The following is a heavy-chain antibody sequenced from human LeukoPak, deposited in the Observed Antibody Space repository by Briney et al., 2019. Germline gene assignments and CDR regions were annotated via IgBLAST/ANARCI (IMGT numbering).Heavy chain of an antibody. CDR2: INHSGST. J-gene: IGHJ4*02. V-gene: IGHV4-34*01. D-gene: IGHD5-18*01. CDR1: GFTFSSYE. Sequence: GSLRLSCAASGFTFSSYEMNWIRQPPGKGLEWIGEINHSGSTNYNPSLKSRVTISVDTSKNQFSLKLSSVTAADTAVYYCATDSYGVDYWGQGTLVTVSS. CDR3: ATDSYGVDY.